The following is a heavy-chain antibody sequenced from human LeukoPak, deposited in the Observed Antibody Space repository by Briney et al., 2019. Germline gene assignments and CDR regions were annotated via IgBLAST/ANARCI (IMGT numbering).Heavy chain of an antibody. V-gene: IGHV1-2*02. J-gene: IGHJ4*02. CDR3: AREEVIAAAGPTLDY. Sequence: ASVEVSCKASGHTFTDYYMHWVRQAPGQGLEWMGWINPNSGGTNYAQKFQGRVTMTRDTSISTAYMELSRLRSDDTAVFYCAREEVIAAAGPTLDYWGQGALVTVS. CDR1: GHTFTDYY. CDR2: INPNSGGT. D-gene: IGHD6-13*01.